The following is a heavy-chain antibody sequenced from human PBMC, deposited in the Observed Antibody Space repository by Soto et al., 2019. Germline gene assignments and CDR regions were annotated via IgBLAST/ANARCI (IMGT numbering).Heavy chain of an antibody. Sequence: ASVKVSCKVSGFTLTELSIHWVRQAPGKGLEWMGGFDPEDGETIYAQKFQGRVTMTEDTSTDTAYTDLSSLRSEDTAVYYCAATYTVATITIDYWGQGTLVTVSS. D-gene: IGHD5-12*01. CDR1: GFTLTELS. J-gene: IGHJ4*02. V-gene: IGHV1-24*01. CDR3: AATYTVATITIDY. CDR2: FDPEDGET.